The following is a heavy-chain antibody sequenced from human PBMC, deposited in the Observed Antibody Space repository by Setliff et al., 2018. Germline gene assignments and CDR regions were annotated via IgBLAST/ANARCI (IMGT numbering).Heavy chain of an antibody. V-gene: IGHV4-59*01. CDR3: ARGVAVAGTNTFDY. CDR2: IYYSGFT. Sequence: PSETLSLTCTVSGGSISSYYWSWIRQHPGKGLEWIGYIYYSGFTYYNPSLKSRVTISLDTSKKQFSLKLSSVTAADTAVYYCARGVAVAGTNTFDYWGQGTLVTVSS. CDR1: GGSISSYY. J-gene: IGHJ4*02. D-gene: IGHD6-19*01.